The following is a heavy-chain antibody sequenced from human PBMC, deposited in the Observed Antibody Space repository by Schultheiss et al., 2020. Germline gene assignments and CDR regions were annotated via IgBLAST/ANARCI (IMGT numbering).Heavy chain of an antibody. Sequence: SETLSLTCTVSGGSISSGDYYWSWIRQPPGKGLEWIGYIYYSGSTNYNPSLKSRVTISVDTSKNQFSLKLSSVTAADTAVYYCARGGRVGDGYSYGQDYWGQGTLVTVSS. J-gene: IGHJ4*02. CDR3: ARGGRVGDGYSYGQDY. CDR2: IYYSGST. V-gene: IGHV4-30-4*01. CDR1: GGSISSGDYY. D-gene: IGHD5-18*01.